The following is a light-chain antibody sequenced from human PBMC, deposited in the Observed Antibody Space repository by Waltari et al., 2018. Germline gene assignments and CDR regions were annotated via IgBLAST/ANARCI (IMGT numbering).Light chain of an antibody. CDR2: WAS. CDR3: HQYFAPPYT. Sequence: DIQMTQSPDSLTVSLGERATINCKSSHSLLYYSNNKNYISWYQQKPGQAPKLLSYWASTRDSGVPDRFSGSGSETDFTLTISSLQAEDVAVYHCHQYFAPPYTFGRGTKLEIK. CDR1: HSLLYYSNNKNY. J-gene: IGKJ2*01. V-gene: IGKV4-1*01.